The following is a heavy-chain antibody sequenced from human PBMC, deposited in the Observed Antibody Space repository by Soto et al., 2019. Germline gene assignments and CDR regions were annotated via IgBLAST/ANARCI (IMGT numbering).Heavy chain of an antibody. CDR3: ASELSSYYYYCMDV. Sequence: QVQLVQSGAEVKKPGASVKVSCKASGYTFTSYAMHWVRQAPGQRLEWMGWINAGNGNTKYSQKFQGRVTITRDTSASTAYMELSSLRSEDTAVYYCASELSSYYYYCMDVWGQGTTVTVSS. J-gene: IGHJ6*02. D-gene: IGHD6-6*01. CDR1: GYTFTSYA. CDR2: INAGNGNT. V-gene: IGHV1-3*01.